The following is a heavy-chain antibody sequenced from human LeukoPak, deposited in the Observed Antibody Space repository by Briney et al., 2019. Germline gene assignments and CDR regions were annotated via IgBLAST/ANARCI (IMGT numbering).Heavy chain of an antibody. Sequence: SETLSLTCTVSGGSISSASYYWSWIRQPAGKGLEWIGRIYISGSTNYNPSLKSRATISVDTSKNQFSLKLSSVTAADTAVYYCARGAGYSYGTNWFDPWGQGTLVTVSS. CDR2: IYISGST. J-gene: IGHJ5*02. CDR3: ARGAGYSYGTNWFDP. V-gene: IGHV4-61*02. D-gene: IGHD5-18*01. CDR1: GGSISSASYY.